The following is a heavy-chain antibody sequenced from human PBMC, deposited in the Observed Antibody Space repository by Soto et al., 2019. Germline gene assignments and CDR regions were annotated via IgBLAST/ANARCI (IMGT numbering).Heavy chain of an antibody. CDR3: ARRITMVRGVINYYFDY. Sequence: PSETLSLTCVVSGGSVTNTTYFWGWIRQPPGKGPEWIGSIYYSGTTYSNPSLKSRLTMSIDTSKNQFSLKLSSVTAADTAVYYCARRITMVRGVINYYFDYWGQGTLVTVSS. D-gene: IGHD3-10*01. CDR1: GGSVTNTTYF. V-gene: IGHV4-39*01. CDR2: IYYSGTT. J-gene: IGHJ4*02.